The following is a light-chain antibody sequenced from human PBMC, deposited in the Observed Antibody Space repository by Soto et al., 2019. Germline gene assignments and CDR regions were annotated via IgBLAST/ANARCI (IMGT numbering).Light chain of an antibody. J-gene: IGKJ2*01. CDR1: QSILHTSNKKSN. V-gene: IGKV4-1*01. CDR3: QQYYSPVYT. CDR2: WAS. Sequence: DIVMTQSPDFLGVSLGERATINCKSSQSILHTSNKKSNLTWYQQKPGHPPKLLIYWASTRASGVPDRFSGSGYGTDFTLTITSLQAEDLAVYFCQQYYSPVYTFGQGTRLEMK.